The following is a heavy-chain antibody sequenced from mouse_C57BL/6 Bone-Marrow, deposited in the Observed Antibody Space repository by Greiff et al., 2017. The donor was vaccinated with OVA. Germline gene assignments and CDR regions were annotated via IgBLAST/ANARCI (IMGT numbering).Heavy chain of an antibody. D-gene: IGHD1-1*01. Sequence: EVHLVESGGGLVKPGGSLKLSCAASGFTFSSYAMSWVRQTPEKRLEWVATISDGGSYTYYPDNVTGRFNISRDNTKNNRYLQMSHLKSEDTAMYYCARDPHYGSSYGWYFDVCGTGTTVTVSS. J-gene: IGHJ1*03. CDR2: ISDGGSYT. CDR3: ARDPHYGSSYGWYFDV. CDR1: GFTFSSYA. V-gene: IGHV5-4*01.